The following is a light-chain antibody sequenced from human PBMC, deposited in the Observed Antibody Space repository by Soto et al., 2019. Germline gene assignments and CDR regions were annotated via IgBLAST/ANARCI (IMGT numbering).Light chain of an antibody. CDR1: QSVSSK. CDR2: GVS. V-gene: IGKV3-15*01. CDR3: QQYNNLPPDT. Sequence: EIVMTQSPATLSVSPGERATLSCRASQSVSSKLAWFQQKPGQAPSLLIYGVSTRATGVPVRFSGSGSGTEFTLTITSLQSEDFAVYFCQQYNNLPPDTFGQGTKLEIK. J-gene: IGKJ2*01.